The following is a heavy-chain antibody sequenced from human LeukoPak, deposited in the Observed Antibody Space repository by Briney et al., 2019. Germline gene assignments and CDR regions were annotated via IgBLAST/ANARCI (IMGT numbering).Heavy chain of an antibody. J-gene: IGHJ4*02. CDR2: IYYSGST. V-gene: IGHV4-39*01. CDR3: ARLNQWELLFDY. CDR1: GGSITSTTYY. Sequence: PSETLSLTCTVSGGSITSTTYYWAWIRQPPGKGLEWIGSIYYSGSTYYNPSLKSRVTISVDTSKNQFSLKLSSVTAADTAVYYCARLNQWELLFDYWGQGTLVTVSS. D-gene: IGHD1-26*01.